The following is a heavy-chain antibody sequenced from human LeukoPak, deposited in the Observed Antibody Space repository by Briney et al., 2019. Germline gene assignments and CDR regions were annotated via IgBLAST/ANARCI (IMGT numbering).Heavy chain of an antibody. J-gene: IGHJ4*02. V-gene: IGHV3-15*01. CDR1: GLTFSNAW. CDR3: TTGGSGWSPYYFDY. Sequence: GGSLRLSCAASGLTFSNAWMTWVRQAPGKGLEWVGRIKSKTDGWTTDYAAPVKGRFTISRDDSKNTLYLQMNSLKTEDTAIYYCTTGGSGWSPYYFDYWGQGTLATVSS. D-gene: IGHD6-19*01. CDR2: IKSKTDGWTT.